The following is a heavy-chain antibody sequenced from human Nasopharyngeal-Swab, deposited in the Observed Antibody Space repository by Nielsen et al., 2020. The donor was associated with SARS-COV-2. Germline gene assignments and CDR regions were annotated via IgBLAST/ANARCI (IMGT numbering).Heavy chain of an antibody. CDR3: ARGAPNYDLWRGDDEEEGMDV. CDR2: FSYSGST. V-gene: IGHV4-39*07. Sequence: PGKGLEWIGSFSYSGSTNYNPSLKSRVTISVDTSKNQFSLKLSSVTAADTAVYYCARGAPNYDLWRGDDEEEGMDVGGQGATGTVSS. J-gene: IGHJ6*02. D-gene: IGHD3-3*01.